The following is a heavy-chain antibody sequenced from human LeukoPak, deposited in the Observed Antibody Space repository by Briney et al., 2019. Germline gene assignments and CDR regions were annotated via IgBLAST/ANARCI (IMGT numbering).Heavy chain of an antibody. D-gene: IGHD6-13*01. Sequence: VSVKVSCKASGYTFTGSWLHWVRQAPGQGLEWMGWINPNSGGTNYAQKFQGRVTMTRATSTNTAYMELSSLRSDDTAVYYCVRTTYGSTWSFDYWGRGTLVTVSS. V-gene: IGHV1-2*02. J-gene: IGHJ4*02. CDR2: INPNSGGT. CDR1: GYTFTGSW. CDR3: VRTTYGSTWSFDY.